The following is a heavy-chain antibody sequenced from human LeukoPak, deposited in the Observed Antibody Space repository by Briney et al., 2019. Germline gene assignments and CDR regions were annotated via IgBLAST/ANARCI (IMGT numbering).Heavy chain of an antibody. J-gene: IGHJ4*02. D-gene: IGHD3-22*01. Sequence: GGSLRLSCAASGFTFSSYAMSWVRQAPGKGLEWVSAISGSGGSTYYADSVKGRFTISRDNSKNTLCLQMNSLRAEDTAVYYCAKGFTYDSSGYYYDYWGQGTLVTVSS. V-gene: IGHV3-23*01. CDR3: AKGFTYDSSGYYYDY. CDR1: GFTFSSYA. CDR2: ISGSGGST.